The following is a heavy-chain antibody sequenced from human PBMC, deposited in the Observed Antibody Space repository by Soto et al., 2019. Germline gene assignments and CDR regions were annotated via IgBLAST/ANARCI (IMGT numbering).Heavy chain of an antibody. V-gene: IGHV4-30-4*01. D-gene: IGHD3-3*01. CDR2: IYYSGST. Sequence: QVQLQESGPGLVKPSQTLSLTCTVSGGSISSGDYYWSWIRQPPGKGLEWIGYIYYSGSTYYNPSLKRRVTISVDPSKNQFSLKLSSVTAADTAVYYCARAVRFVEWLAPDNWFDPWGQGTLVTVSS. CDR3: ARAVRFVEWLAPDNWFDP. CDR1: GGSISSGDYY. J-gene: IGHJ5*02.